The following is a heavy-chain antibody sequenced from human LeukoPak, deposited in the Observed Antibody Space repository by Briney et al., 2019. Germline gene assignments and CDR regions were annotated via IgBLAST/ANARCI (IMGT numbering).Heavy chain of an antibody. V-gene: IGHV1-8*01. D-gene: IGHD3-3*01. CDR2: MNPNSGNT. Sequence: ASVKVSCKASGYTFTSYDINWARQATGQGLEWMGWMNPNSGNTGYAQKFQGRVTMTRNTSISTAYMELSSLRSEDTAVYYCARVGTIFGVAKGNDYWGQGTLVTVSS. CDR1: GYTFTSYD. J-gene: IGHJ4*02. CDR3: ARVGTIFGVAKGNDY.